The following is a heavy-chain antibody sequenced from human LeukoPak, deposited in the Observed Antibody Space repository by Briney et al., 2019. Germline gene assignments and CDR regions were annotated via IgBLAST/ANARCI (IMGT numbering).Heavy chain of an antibody. Sequence: SETLSLTCTVSGGSISSYYWSWIRQPPGKGLEWIGYIYYSGSTNYNPSLKSRVTISVDTSKNQFSLKLSSVTAADTAVYYCGRFTYYYDSSGYPTRPIYYYGMDVWGQGTTVTVSS. D-gene: IGHD3-22*01. CDR1: GGSISSYY. J-gene: IGHJ6*02. CDR2: IYYSGST. V-gene: IGHV4-59*08. CDR3: GRFTYYYDSSGYPTRPIYYYGMDV.